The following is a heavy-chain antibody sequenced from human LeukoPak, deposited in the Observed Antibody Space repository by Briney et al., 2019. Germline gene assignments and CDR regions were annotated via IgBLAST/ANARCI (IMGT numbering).Heavy chain of an antibody. J-gene: IGHJ3*02. Sequence: GGSLRLSCAASGFTFSTYWMYWVRQAPGKGLVWVSRINSEGSRTSYADSVKGRVTISRDNAKNTLYLQMNSLRAEDTAVYYCARGRYCSSTSCYKAFDTWGQGTKVTVSS. CDR2: INSEGSRT. CDR3: ARGRYCSSTSCYKAFDT. V-gene: IGHV3-74*01. D-gene: IGHD2-2*02. CDR1: GFTFSTYW.